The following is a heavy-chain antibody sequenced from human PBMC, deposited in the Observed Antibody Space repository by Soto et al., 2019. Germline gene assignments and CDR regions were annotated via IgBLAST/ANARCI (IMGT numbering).Heavy chain of an antibody. Sequence: KTVGSLRLSCAASGFTFSDYYMSWIRQAPGKGLEWVSYISSSSSYTNYADSVKGRFTISRDNAKNSLYLQMNSLRAEDTAVYYCARGVLYCSGGSCPGYFDYWGQGTLVTVSS. J-gene: IGHJ4*02. CDR3: ARGVLYCSGGSCPGYFDY. V-gene: IGHV3-11*06. CDR1: GFTFSDYY. D-gene: IGHD2-15*01. CDR2: ISSSSSYT.